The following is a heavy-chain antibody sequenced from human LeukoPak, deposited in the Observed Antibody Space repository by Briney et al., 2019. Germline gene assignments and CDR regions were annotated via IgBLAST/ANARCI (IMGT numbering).Heavy chain of an antibody. V-gene: IGHV4-39*01. CDR1: GDSSSSSGYC. D-gene: IGHD1-14*01. J-gene: IGHJ5*02. CDR3: ARHKSGIDWFDP. Sequence: SDTLSLTCTLSGDSSSSSGYCWGWIRQPPGKGLECVGVICYTGNTYYNPSLKSRVTISVDTSKNQFSLRLSSVTAADTAVYYCARHKSGIDWFDPWGQGTLVTVSS. CDR2: ICYTGNT.